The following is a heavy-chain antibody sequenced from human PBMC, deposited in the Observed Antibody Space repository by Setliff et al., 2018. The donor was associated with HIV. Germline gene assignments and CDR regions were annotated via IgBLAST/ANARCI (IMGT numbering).Heavy chain of an antibody. J-gene: IGHJ3*02. CDR3: ARYALAVPGYHNAFDI. CDR2: ISSSSDYI. Sequence: GGSLRLSCAASGSTFSSYGMNWVRQAPGKGLEWVSSISSSSDYIHYADSVQGRFTISRDNAKNSLFLQVNSLRTEDTAVYYCARYALAVPGYHNAFDIWGQGTMVTVSS. V-gene: IGHV3-21*01. CDR1: GSTFSSYG. D-gene: IGHD6-19*01.